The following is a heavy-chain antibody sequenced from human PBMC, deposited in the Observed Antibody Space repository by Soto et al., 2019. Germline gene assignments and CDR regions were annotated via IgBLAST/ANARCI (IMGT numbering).Heavy chain of an antibody. Sequence: GGSLRLSCAASGFTFSSFAMHWVRQAPGKGLEWLAVISSDVVNYYYAESVKGRFTISRDNSKNTLYLQMNSLRNEDTAVYYSTTDSLFTGQLVRMDNWGHGTLVTVSS. CDR3: TTDSLFTGQLVRMDN. V-gene: IGHV3-30-3*01. CDR2: ISSDVVNY. CDR1: GFTFSSFA. J-gene: IGHJ4*01. D-gene: IGHD3-9*01.